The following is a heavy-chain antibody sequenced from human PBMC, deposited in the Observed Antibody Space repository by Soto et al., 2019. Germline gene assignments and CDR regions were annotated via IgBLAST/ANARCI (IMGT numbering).Heavy chain of an antibody. J-gene: IGHJ4*02. CDR1: GYTFTSYG. D-gene: IGHD1-26*01. Sequence: ASVKVSCKASGYTFTSYGISWVRQAPGQGLEWMGWISAYNGNTNYAQKLQGRVTMTTDTSTSTAYMELRSLRSDDTAVYYCARDFSNTVLGACDYWGQGTLVTVSS. V-gene: IGHV1-18*01. CDR2: ISAYNGNT. CDR3: ARDFSNTVLGACDY.